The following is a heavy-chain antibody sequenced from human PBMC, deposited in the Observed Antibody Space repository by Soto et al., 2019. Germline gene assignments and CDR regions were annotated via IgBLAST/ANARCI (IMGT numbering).Heavy chain of an antibody. CDR2: ISYSGTA. J-gene: IGHJ4*02. CDR1: GGSVSSGPYH. V-gene: IGHV4-61*01. Sequence: QVQLQESGPGLVKTSETLSLTCTVSGGSVSSGPYHWNWVRQPPGKGLEWIGHISYSGTANYNPSLRGRVTMVTDTSMNQFSLRLTSVTAADTAVYYCMRSHGAYWGQGALVTVSP. D-gene: IGHD2-8*01. CDR3: MRSHGAY.